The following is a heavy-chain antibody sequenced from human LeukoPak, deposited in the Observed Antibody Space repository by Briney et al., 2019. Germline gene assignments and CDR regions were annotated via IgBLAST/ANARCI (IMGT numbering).Heavy chain of an antibody. J-gene: IGHJ5*02. CDR1: GYTFTSYD. Sequence: ASVNVSCKASGYTFTSYDINWVRQATGQGLEWMGWMNPNSGNTGYAQKFQGRVTMTRNTSISTAYMELSSLRSEDTAVYYCARGLKVRGIAAAGTGEWFDPWGQGTLVTVSS. CDR2: MNPNSGNT. CDR3: ARGLKVRGIAAAGTGEWFDP. D-gene: IGHD6-13*01. V-gene: IGHV1-8*01.